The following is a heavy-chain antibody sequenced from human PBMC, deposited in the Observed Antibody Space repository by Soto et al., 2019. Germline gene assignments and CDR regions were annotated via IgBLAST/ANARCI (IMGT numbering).Heavy chain of an antibody. D-gene: IGHD2-2*01. J-gene: IGHJ4*02. CDR1: GGSFSGYY. V-gene: IGHV4-34*01. Sequence: QVQLQQWGAGLLKPSETLSLTCAVYGGSFSGYYWSWIRQSAGKGLEWIGEINDSGSTNYNPSLKSRVTISEDTSKNQFSLRLSSLTAADTAVYYCARTRCSRSGCRPHFDFWGQGTLVTVSS. CDR3: ARTRCSRSGCRPHFDF. CDR2: INDSGST.